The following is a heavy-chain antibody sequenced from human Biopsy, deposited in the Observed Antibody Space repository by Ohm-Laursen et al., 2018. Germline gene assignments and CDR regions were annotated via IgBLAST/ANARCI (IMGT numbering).Heavy chain of an antibody. J-gene: IGHJ2*01. D-gene: IGHD2-15*01. V-gene: IGHV3-9*01. CDR2: ITWNSGTI. CDR3: AKARVAIRYFDL. Sequence: SLRLSCTASGFIFDDYAMHWVRQAPGKGLEWVSSITWNSGTIDYADSVKGRFTISRDNAKNSLYLQMNSLRAGDTALYYCAKARVAIRYFDLWGRGTLVTVSS. CDR1: GFIFDDYA.